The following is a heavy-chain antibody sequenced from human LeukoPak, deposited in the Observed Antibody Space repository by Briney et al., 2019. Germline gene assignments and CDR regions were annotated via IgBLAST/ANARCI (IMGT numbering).Heavy chain of an antibody. Sequence: QAGGSLRLSCVASGFTFSSYGMSWVRQAPGKGLEWVSTISDSGGITYYADSVKGRFTISRDNSKNTLYLQMNSLRAEDTAVYYCARRSGPTSGYFDYWGQGTPVTVSS. CDR2: ISDSGGIT. V-gene: IGHV3-23*01. CDR1: GFTFSSYG. CDR3: ARRSGPTSGYFDY. D-gene: IGHD3-3*01. J-gene: IGHJ4*02.